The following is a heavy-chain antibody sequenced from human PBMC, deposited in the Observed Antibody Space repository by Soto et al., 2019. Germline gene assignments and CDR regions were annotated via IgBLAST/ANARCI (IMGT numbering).Heavy chain of an antibody. CDR1: GDTFSTYA. CDR3: ARERSRYDRSGYYRPDY. D-gene: IGHD3-22*01. V-gene: IGHV1-69*10. J-gene: IGHJ4*02. Sequence: SVKVSCKASGDTFSTYAISWVRQAPGQGLEWLGGIIPILGTPSYAQRFQGRVTITADKSTSTAYMELSSLRSEDTAVYYCARERSRYDRSGYYRPDYWGQGTLVTVSS. CDR2: IIPILGTP.